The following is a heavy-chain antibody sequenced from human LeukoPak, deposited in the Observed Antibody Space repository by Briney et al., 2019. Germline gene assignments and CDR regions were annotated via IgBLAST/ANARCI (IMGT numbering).Heavy chain of an antibody. Sequence: SVKVSCTASGGTFCSYAISWVRQAPGQGLEWMGGIIPIFGTANYAQKFQGRVTITADKSTSTAYMELSSLRSEDTAVYYCARVAMRYSRYNWFDPWGQGTLVTVSS. V-gene: IGHV1-69*06. CDR2: IIPIFGTA. CDR3: ARVAMRYSRYNWFDP. D-gene: IGHD2-2*01. J-gene: IGHJ5*02. CDR1: GGTFCSYA.